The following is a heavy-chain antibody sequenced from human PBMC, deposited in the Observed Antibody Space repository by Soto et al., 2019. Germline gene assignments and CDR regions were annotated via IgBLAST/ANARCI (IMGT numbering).Heavy chain of an antibody. CDR2: NSAHNGNT. V-gene: IGHV1-18*01. CDR1: GYSFTTYG. CDR3: ARGRYGDY. D-gene: IGHD1-1*01. Sequence: QVHLVQSGAEVQTPGASVKVSCKGSGYSFTTYGNTWVRQAPGQGLEWMEWNSAHNGNTNYAQKLQGRVTVTRDTSTSTAYMELRSLRSDDTAVYYCARGRYGDYWGQGALVTVSS. J-gene: IGHJ4*02.